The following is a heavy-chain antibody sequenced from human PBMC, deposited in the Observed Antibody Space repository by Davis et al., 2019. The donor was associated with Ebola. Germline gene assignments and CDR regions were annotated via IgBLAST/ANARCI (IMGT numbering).Heavy chain of an antibody. CDR3: ARQFFHYYDSSGYYGTSWYFDL. CDR1: GGSISTYY. V-gene: IGHV4-59*08. Sequence: SETLSLTCTVSGGSISTYYWSWVRQPPGKRLEWIANIYHSGTTYYNPSLKSRVTISVDTSKNQFSLKLNYVTAADTAVYYCARQFFHYYDSSGYYGTSWYFDLWGRGTLVTVSS. D-gene: IGHD3-22*01. J-gene: IGHJ2*01. CDR2: IYHSGTT.